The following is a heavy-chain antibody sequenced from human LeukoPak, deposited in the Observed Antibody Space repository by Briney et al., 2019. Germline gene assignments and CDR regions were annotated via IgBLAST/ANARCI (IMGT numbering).Heavy chain of an antibody. J-gene: IGHJ4*02. V-gene: IGHV1-18*01. CDR1: GYTFTSYG. CDR3: ARATRGQWLVPFDY. D-gene: IGHD6-19*01. CDR2: ISAYNGNT. Sequence: GASVKVSCKASGYTFTSYGISWVRQAPGQGLEWMGWISAYNGNTNYAQKLQGRVTMTTDTSTSTAYMELRSLRSDDTAVYYCARATRGQWLVPFDYWGQGTLATVSS.